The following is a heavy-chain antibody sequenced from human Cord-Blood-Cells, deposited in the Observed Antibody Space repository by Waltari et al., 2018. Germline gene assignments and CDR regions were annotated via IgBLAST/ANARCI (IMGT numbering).Heavy chain of an antibody. CDR3: AKYPLHYDILTGYFDY. CDR2: SGGSGGST. Sequence: EVQLLESGGGLVQPGGSLRLSCAASGVTFSSYAMCWVRQAPGKGLEWVSASGGSGGSTYYADSVKGRFTISRDNSKTTLYLQMNSLRAEDTAVYYCAKYPLHYDILTGYFDYWGQGTLVTVSS. J-gene: IGHJ4*02. D-gene: IGHD3-9*01. V-gene: IGHV3-23*01. CDR1: GVTFSSYA.